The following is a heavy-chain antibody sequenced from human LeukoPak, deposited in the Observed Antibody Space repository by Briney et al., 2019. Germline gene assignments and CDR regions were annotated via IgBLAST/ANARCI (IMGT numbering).Heavy chain of an antibody. CDR2: ISYDGSNK. CDR3: ARVDSGSRLDC. J-gene: IGHJ4*02. V-gene: IGHV3-30-3*01. CDR1: GFTFSSYA. D-gene: IGHD1-26*01. Sequence: GGSLRLSCAASGFTFSSYAMHWVRQAPGKGLEWVAVISYDGSNKYYADSVKGRFTISRDNSKNTLYLQMNSLRAEDTAVYYCARVDSGSRLDCWGQGTLVTVSS.